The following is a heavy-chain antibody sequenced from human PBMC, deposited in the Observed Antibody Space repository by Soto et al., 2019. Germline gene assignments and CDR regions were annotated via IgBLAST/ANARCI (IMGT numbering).Heavy chain of an antibody. CDR1: GFPFWHYG. J-gene: IGHJ6*02. Sequence: QVQLVESGGGVVQPGRSLRLSCVGSGFPFWHYGMHWVRQAPGKGLEGVAVIWSDGKKESYADFVKGRFAISRDNFKDTLYLQMTSLRAEDTAVYYCARDPHGRWFHMDVWGQGNTVTVSS. CDR2: IWSDGKKE. CDR3: ARDPHGRWFHMDV. V-gene: IGHV3-33*01. D-gene: IGHD2-15*01.